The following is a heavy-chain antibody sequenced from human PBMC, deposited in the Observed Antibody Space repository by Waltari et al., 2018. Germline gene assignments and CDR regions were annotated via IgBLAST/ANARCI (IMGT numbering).Heavy chain of an antibody. CDR2: ISYDGSNK. J-gene: IGHJ6*02. V-gene: IGHV3-30*14. CDR1: GYSISSGY. CDR3: ARDRRGLYYYGMDV. Sequence: QVQLQESGPGLVKPSETLSLTCAVSGYSISSGYYWGWVRQAPGKGLEWVAVISYDGSNKYYADSVKGRFTISRDNSKNTLYLQMNSLRAEDTAVYYCARDRRGLYYYGMDVWGQGTTVTVSS.